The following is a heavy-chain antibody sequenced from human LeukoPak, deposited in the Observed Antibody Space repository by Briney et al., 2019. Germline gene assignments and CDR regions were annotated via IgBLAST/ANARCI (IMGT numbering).Heavy chain of an antibody. D-gene: IGHD5/OR15-5a*01. J-gene: IGHJ3*02. CDR3: ARDLRGDDI. CDR2: INPSAGST. Sequence: ASVKVSCKASGYTFTIYYIHWVRQPPGQGLEWMGIINPSAGSTTYAQKFQGRITMTRDTSTSTVYMELTSLRSEDTAVYYCARDLRGDDIWGQGTMVTVSS. CDR1: GYTFTIYY. V-gene: IGHV1-46*01.